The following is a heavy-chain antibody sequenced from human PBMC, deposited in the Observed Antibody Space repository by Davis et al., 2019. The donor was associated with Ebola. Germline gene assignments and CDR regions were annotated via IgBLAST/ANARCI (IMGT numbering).Heavy chain of an antibody. CDR2: IKQDGSEK. Sequence: GESLKISCAASGFTFSSYWMSWVRQAPGKGLEWVANIKQDGSEKYYVDSVKGRFTISRDNSKNTLYLQMNSLRAEDTAVYYCARARSGYYSGGDYWGQGTLVTVSS. V-gene: IGHV3-7*01. J-gene: IGHJ4*02. CDR3: ARARSGYYSGGDY. CDR1: GFTFSSYW. D-gene: IGHD3-22*01.